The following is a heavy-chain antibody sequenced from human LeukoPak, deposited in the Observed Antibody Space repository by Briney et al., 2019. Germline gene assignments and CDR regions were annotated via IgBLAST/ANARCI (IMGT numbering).Heavy chain of an antibody. J-gene: IGHJ1*01. CDR2: FDPEDGET. D-gene: IGHD3-3*01. CDR3: ASVLRFLEWSFLQH. CDR1: GYTLTELS. Sequence: ASVTVSCKISGYTLTELSMHWVRQAPGKGLEWMGGFDPEDGETIYAQKFQGRVTMTEDTYTDTAYMELSSLRAEDTAVYYCASVLRFLEWSFLQHWGQGTLVTVSS. V-gene: IGHV1-24*01.